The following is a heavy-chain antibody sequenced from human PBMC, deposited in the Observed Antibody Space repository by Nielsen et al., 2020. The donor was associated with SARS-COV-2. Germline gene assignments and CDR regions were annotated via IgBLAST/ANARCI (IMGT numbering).Heavy chain of an antibody. V-gene: IGHV4-59*01. J-gene: IGHJ4*02. CDR3: ARGFDY. Sequence: SETLSLTCTVSGGSISGSYWSWIRQPPGKGLEWIGYIHYSGSTNYNPSLKSRVTISVETSKNQFSLKLSSVTAADTAVYYCARGFDYWGQGTLVTVSS. CDR2: IHYSGST. CDR1: GGSISGSY.